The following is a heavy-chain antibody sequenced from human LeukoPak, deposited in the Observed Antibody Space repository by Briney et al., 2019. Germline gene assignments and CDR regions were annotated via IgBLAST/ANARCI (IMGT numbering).Heavy chain of an antibody. Sequence: GASVKVPCKASGYTFTGYYMHWVRQAPGQGLEWMGWINPNSGGTNYAQKFQGRVTMTRDTSISTAYMELSRLRSDDTAVYYCARSTTGFEHFDYWGQGTLVTVSS. CDR2: INPNSGGT. D-gene: IGHD1-1*01. V-gene: IGHV1-2*02. CDR1: GYTFTGYY. CDR3: ARSTTGFEHFDY. J-gene: IGHJ4*02.